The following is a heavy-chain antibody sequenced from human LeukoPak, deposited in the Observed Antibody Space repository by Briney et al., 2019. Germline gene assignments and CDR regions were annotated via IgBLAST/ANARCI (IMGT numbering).Heavy chain of an antibody. V-gene: IGHV3-23*01. J-gene: IGHJ4*02. CDR1: GFTFSSYA. D-gene: IGHD2-2*01. Sequence: GGSLRLSCAASGFTFSSYAMSWARQAPGRGLEWVSAISGSGGSTYYADSVKGRFTISRDNSKNTLYLQMNSLRAEDTAVYYCAIASDIVVVPAALDYWGQGTLVTVSS. CDR3: AIASDIVVVPAALDY. CDR2: ISGSGGST.